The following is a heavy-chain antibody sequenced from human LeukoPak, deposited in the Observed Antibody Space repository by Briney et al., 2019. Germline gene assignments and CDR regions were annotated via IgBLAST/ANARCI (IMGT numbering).Heavy chain of an antibody. Sequence: ASVKVSCKASGYTFTGYYMHWVRPAPGQGLEWMGWINPNSGGTNYAQKFQGRVSMTRDTSISTAYMELSRLRSDDTAVYYCAITWDCSSTSCAHDYWGQGTLVTVSS. CDR3: AITWDCSSTSCAHDY. V-gene: IGHV1-2*02. D-gene: IGHD2-2*01. CDR2: INPNSGGT. CDR1: GYTFTGYY. J-gene: IGHJ4*02.